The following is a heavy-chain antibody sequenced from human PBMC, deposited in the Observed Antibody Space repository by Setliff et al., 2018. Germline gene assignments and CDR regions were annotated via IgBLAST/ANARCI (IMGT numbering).Heavy chain of an antibody. V-gene: IGHV4-61*09. Sequence: SETLSLTCTVSGDSISSGSYYWTWVRQPAGKGLEWIGHFHTGGSTNYNRSLRSRVSISVDTSKNQFSLKLSSVTAADTATYYCARAGPTVTFFRVLVISWWDPWGQGSLVTV. CDR2: FHTGGST. D-gene: IGHD3-3*01. CDR1: GDSISSGSYY. CDR3: ARAGPTVTFFRVLVISWWDP. J-gene: IGHJ5*02.